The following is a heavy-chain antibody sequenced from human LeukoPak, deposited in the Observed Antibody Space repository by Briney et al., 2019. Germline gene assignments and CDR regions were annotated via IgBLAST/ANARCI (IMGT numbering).Heavy chain of an antibody. CDR3: ARGSAAAGRRNNWFDP. D-gene: IGHD6-13*01. V-gene: IGHV4-61*02. CDR1: GGSISSGNYY. Sequence: SETLSLTCTASGGSISSGNYYWSWIRQPAGKGLEWVGRIDASGSTNYNPSLMSRVTVSVDTSKNQFPLNMSSVTAADTAVYYCARGSAAAGRRNNWFDPWGQGSLVTVSS. CDR2: IDASGST. J-gene: IGHJ5*02.